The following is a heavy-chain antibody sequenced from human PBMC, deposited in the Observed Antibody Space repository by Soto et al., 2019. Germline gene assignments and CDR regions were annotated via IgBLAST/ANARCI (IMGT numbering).Heavy chain of an antibody. J-gene: IGHJ4*02. CDR1: GYSFTTYG. V-gene: IGHV1-18*01. CDR2: ISTYNGDT. Sequence: GASGNGSCKASGYSFTTYGVTWVRQAPGQGLEWMGWISTYNGDTRVAQQHQGRVTLTTDTSTNAAHMELRSLRSDDTAIYYCARTEGRSTRGDYWGQGTLVTVSS. CDR3: ARTEGRSTRGDY. D-gene: IGHD2-8*01.